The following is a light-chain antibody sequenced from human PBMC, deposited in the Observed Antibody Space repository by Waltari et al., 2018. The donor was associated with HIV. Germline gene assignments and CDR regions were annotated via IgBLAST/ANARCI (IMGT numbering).Light chain of an antibody. Sequence: QSALTPPASVSGSPGQSITISCTGTSSDVGGYTSVSWYQQHPGKAPKLMIYDVSKRPSGVSNRFSGSKSGNTASLTISGLQAEDEADYYCCSYAGSSTLVFGGGTKLTVL. CDR2: DVS. CDR1: SSDVGGYTS. V-gene: IGLV2-23*02. J-gene: IGLJ2*01. CDR3: CSYAGSSTLV.